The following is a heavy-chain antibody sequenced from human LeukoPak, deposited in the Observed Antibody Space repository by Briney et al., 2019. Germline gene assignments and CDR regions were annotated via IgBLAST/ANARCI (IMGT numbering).Heavy chain of an antibody. CDR3: ARVTYYDCSGYPRGAFDI. D-gene: IGHD3-22*01. CDR2: IYTSGST. J-gene: IGHJ3*02. Sequence: SQTLSLTCTVSGGSISSGSYYWSWIRQPAGKGLEWIGRIYTSGSTNYNPSLKSRVTISVDTSKNQFSLKLSSVTAADTAVYYCARVTYYDCSGYPRGAFDIWGQGTMVTVSS. CDR1: GGSISSGSYY. V-gene: IGHV4-61*02.